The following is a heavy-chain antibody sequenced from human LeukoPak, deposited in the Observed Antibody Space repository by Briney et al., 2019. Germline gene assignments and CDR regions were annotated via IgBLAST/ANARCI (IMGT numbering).Heavy chain of an antibody. Sequence: SETLSLTCTVSGGSISSYYWSWIRQPPGKGLEWIGYIYYSGSTNYNPSLKSRVTISVDTSKNQFSLKLSSVTAADTAVYYCARGENWNYVGYYFDYWGQGTLVTVSS. CDR3: ARGENWNYVGYYFDY. D-gene: IGHD1-7*01. CDR2: IYYSGST. V-gene: IGHV4-59*01. J-gene: IGHJ4*02. CDR1: GGSISSYY.